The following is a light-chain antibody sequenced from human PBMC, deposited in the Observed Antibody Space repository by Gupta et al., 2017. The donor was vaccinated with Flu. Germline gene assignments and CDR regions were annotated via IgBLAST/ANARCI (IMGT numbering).Light chain of an antibody. Sequence: DIVMTQIPLSLSVTPGQPASISCKSSQSLLHSNGRTFLFWYLQKPGQPPQLLIYEASNRFSGVPDRFSGSGKGTDFTLKISRVEAEDAGVYYCRQRKHLPVTFGRGTKVEIK. CDR1: QSLLHSNGRTF. CDR2: EAS. CDR3: RQRKHLPVT. V-gene: IGKV2D-29*01. J-gene: IGKJ4*01.